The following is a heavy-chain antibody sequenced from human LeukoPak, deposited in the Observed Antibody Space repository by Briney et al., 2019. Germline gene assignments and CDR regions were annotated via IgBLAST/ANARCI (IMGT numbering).Heavy chain of an antibody. V-gene: IGHV3-23*01. CDR3: AKDLDTTVVLDAFDM. Sequence: GGSLRLSCAASGFSFSNYAMNWVRQAPGKGLEWVSSIRGNGGSTYYAASVKGRFIISRDNSENTLYLQMNGLRAEDTAVYYCAKDLDTTVVLDAFDMWGQGTLVTVSS. CDR1: GFSFSNYA. J-gene: IGHJ3*02. CDR2: IRGNGGST. D-gene: IGHD4-23*01.